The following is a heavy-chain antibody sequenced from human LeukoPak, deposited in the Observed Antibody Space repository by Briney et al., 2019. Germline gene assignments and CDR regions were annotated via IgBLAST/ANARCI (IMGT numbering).Heavy chain of an antibody. CDR3: AREDYYDSSAPTDY. J-gene: IGHJ4*02. Sequence: GGSLRLSCGVSGFSFSNFWMTWVRQAPGKGLEWVANIKLDGSEKYYVDSVKGRFTISRDNAKNSLYLQMNSLRAEDTAVYYCAREDYYDSSAPTDYWGQGTLVTVSS. CDR1: GFSFSNFW. V-gene: IGHV3-7*01. D-gene: IGHD3-22*01. CDR2: IKLDGSEK.